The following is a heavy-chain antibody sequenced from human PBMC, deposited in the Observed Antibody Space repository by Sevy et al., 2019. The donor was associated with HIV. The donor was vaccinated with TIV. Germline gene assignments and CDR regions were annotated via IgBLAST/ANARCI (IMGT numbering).Heavy chain of an antibody. V-gene: IGHV1-8*01. CDR2: MNPKSGNT. Sequence: ASVKVSCKASGYTFTSYDINWVRQATGQGLEWMGWMNPKSGNTGYAQKFQGRVTMTRNTSISTAYMELSSLRSEDTAVYYCARGLHPSEAVAATWFLWFFWGQGTLVTVSS. J-gene: IGHJ4*02. CDR3: ARGLHPSEAVAATWFLWFF. CDR1: GYTFTSYD. D-gene: IGHD2-15*01.